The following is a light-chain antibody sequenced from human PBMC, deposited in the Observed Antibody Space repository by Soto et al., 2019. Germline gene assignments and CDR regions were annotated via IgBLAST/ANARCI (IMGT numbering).Light chain of an antibody. CDR2: GAS. Sequence: EIVLTQSPGSLSLSPRERATLSCRASQSVSSNHLAWYQQKPGQAPRLLIYGASRRATGIPDRFSGSGSGTEFTLTISRLEPEYFAVYYCQQYGSSTYTFGQGTKVEIK. V-gene: IGKV3-20*01. CDR3: QQYGSSTYT. J-gene: IGKJ2*01. CDR1: QSVSSNH.